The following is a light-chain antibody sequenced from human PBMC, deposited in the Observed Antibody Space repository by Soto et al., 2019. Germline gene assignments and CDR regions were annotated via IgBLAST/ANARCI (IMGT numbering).Light chain of an antibody. CDR3: SSYADTNNYV. J-gene: IGLJ1*01. V-gene: IGLV2-8*01. Sequence: QSALTQPPSASGSPGQSVTISCTGTSSDVGRYDFVSWYQQHPGKAPKLLIFEVTNRPSGVPDRFSGSKSGNTASLTVSGLQPEDEADYYCSSYADTNNYVFGTGT. CDR2: EVT. CDR1: SSDVGRYDF.